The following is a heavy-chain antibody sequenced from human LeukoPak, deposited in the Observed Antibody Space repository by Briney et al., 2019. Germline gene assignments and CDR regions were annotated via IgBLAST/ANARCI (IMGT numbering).Heavy chain of an antibody. CDR2: IKSDGSNT. CDR3: ARDYCGGNNLCFADF. J-gene: IGHJ4*02. V-gene: IGHV3-74*01. CDR1: GLIFSSYV. Sequence: GGSLRLSCAASGLIFSSYVMTWVRQAPGKGLVWVSRIKSDGSNTNYAESVKGRFTISRDNAKNTLYLQMNSLRAEDTAVYYCARDYCGGNNLCFADFWGQGTLVTVSS. D-gene: IGHD4-23*01.